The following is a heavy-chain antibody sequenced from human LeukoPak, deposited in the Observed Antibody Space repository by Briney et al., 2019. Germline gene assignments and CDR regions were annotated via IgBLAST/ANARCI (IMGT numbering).Heavy chain of an antibody. J-gene: IGHJ4*02. CDR3: ARRAGGYSHPYDY. Sequence: GGSLRLSCAASGFTFSSYVMHWVRQAPGKGLEWVAIISYDGSNEYYADSVKGRFTISRDNSKNTLYLQMNSLRAADTAVYYCARRAGGYSHPYDYWGQGTLVTVSS. CDR2: ISYDGSNE. D-gene: IGHD4-23*01. CDR1: GFTFSSYV. V-gene: IGHV3-30*04.